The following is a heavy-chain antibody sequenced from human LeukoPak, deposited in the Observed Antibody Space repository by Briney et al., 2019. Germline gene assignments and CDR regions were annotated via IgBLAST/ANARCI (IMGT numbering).Heavy chain of an antibody. CDR2: IIPITGTT. CDR1: GGTFSSYA. V-gene: IGHV1-69*05. J-gene: IGHJ4*02. Sequence: SVNVSCKASGGTFSSYAISWVRQAPGQGLEWMGGIIPITGTTNYAQKFQGRVTITTDESTSTAYMELSSLRSEDTAVYYCARIGTGIAAAGSLTYFDYWGQGTLVTVSS. D-gene: IGHD6-13*01. CDR3: ARIGTGIAAAGSLTYFDY.